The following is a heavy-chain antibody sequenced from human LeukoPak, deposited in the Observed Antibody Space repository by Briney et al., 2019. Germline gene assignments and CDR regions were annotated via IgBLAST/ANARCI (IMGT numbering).Heavy chain of an antibody. Sequence: ASVKVSCKASGYSFTDYAMHWVRQAPGQRLEWMGWINAANGSTKYSQKFQGRVTIARDTSASRAYMELSSLRSEDTAVYYCARGGRAYYYDSSGHDYWGQGTLVTVSS. D-gene: IGHD3-22*01. CDR3: ARGGRAYYYDSSGHDY. CDR2: INAANGST. V-gene: IGHV1-3*01. J-gene: IGHJ4*02. CDR1: GYSFTDYA.